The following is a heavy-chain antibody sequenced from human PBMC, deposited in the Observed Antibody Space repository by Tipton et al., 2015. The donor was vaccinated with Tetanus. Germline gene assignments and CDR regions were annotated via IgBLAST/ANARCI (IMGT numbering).Heavy chain of an antibody. D-gene: IGHD2-8*01. CDR3: ARAHCTDGVCNFDF. Sequence: VQLVQFGGEVKKPGESLKISCKGSGYIFTNYWIGWVRQKPGKGLEWMGIIYPGDSDTRYSPSFQGQVTISVDKSINTAFLQWSSLKASDTSVFYCARAHCTDGVCNFDFWGQGALVTVAS. CDR1: GYIFTNYW. V-gene: IGHV5-51*01. J-gene: IGHJ4*02. CDR2: IYPGDSDT.